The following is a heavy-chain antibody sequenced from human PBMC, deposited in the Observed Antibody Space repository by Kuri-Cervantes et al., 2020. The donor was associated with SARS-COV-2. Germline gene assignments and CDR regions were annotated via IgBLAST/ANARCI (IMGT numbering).Heavy chain of an antibody. CDR3: ARDILVLGHNWFDP. J-gene: IGHJ5*02. CDR1: GGTFSSYA. D-gene: IGHD2-2*01. Sequence: SVNVSCKASGGTFSSYAISWVRQAPGQGLEWMGRIIPILGTANYAQKFQGRVTITADKSTSTAYMELNSLRAEDTAVYYCARDILVLGHNWFDPWGQGTLVTVSS. CDR2: IIPILGTA. V-gene: IGHV1-69*04.